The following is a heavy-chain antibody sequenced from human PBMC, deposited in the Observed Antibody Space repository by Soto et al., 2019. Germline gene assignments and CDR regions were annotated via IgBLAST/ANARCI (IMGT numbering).Heavy chain of an antibody. V-gene: IGHV4-61*01. CDR3: ARHNYGSGSTYFDY. CDR2: IYYSGST. CDR1: GGSVSSVNYY. D-gene: IGHD3-10*01. Sequence: PSETLSLTCTVSGGSVSSVNYYWSWIRQPPGKGLEWIGYIYYSGSTNYNPSLKSRVTISVDTSKNQFSLKLNSMTAADTAVYYCARHNYGSGSTYFDYWGQGTLVTVSS. J-gene: IGHJ4*02.